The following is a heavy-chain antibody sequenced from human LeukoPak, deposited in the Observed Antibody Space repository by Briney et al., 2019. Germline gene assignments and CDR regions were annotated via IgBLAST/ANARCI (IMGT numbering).Heavy chain of an antibody. CDR2: INTGGST. CDR3: AMGPYYYDSSGYYY. D-gene: IGHD3-22*01. J-gene: IGHJ4*02. CDR1: GFTVSSNY. Sequence: PGGSLRLSCAASGFTVSSNYMSWVRQAPGRGLEFVSLINTGGSTNYADSVKGRFTVSRDNSRNTLYLQMNSLRAEDTAVYYCAMGPYYYDSSGYYYWGQGTLVTVSS. V-gene: IGHV3-53*01.